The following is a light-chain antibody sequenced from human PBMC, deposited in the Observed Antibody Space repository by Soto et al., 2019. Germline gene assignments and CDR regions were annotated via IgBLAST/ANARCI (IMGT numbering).Light chain of an antibody. CDR3: QQYNGYWT. J-gene: IGKJ1*01. Sequence: DIQMTQSPSTLSASVGDRVTITCRASQSISGSLAWYQQKPGKAPNLLIYDASNLKSGVPSRFSGSGSGTEYNLNISSLQPDDYASYYCQQYNGYWTFGQGTRVEIK. CDR2: DAS. CDR1: QSISGS. V-gene: IGKV1-5*03.